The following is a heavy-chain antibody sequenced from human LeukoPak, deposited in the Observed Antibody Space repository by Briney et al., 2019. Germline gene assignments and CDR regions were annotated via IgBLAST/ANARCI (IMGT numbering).Heavy chain of an antibody. V-gene: IGHV4-39*07. CDR1: GGSISSYY. Sequence: SETLSLTCTVSGGSISSYYWSWIRQPPGKGLEWIGSIYYSGSTYYNPSLKSRVTISVDTSKKQFSLKLSSVTAADTAVYDGSARGAFDIWGQGTMVTVSS. D-gene: IGHD3-22*01. J-gene: IGHJ3*02. CDR2: IYYSGST. CDR3: SARGAFDI.